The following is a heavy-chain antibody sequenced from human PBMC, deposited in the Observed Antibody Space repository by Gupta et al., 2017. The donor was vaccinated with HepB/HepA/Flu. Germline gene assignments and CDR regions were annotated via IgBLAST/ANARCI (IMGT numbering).Heavy chain of an antibody. CDR3: TRALFXCSDTSCHHWFDP. D-gene: IGHD2-2*01. Sequence: QLQLQESGPGLVKPSETLSLTCTVSGDSISSNSYYWGWIRQPPGKGLEWMGTIYYRGSTYYSPSIKSRVTISVDTSKTQFSRKLNSVTAADTAVXYXTRALFXCSDTSCHHWFDPWGQGTLVTVSS. CDR1: GDSISSNSYY. V-gene: IGHV4-39*01. CDR2: IYYRGST. J-gene: IGHJ5*02.